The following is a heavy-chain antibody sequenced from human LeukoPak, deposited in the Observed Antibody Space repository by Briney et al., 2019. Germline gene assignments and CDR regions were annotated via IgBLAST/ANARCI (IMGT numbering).Heavy chain of an antibody. D-gene: IGHD3-3*01. Sequence: TGGSLRLSCAAPGFTFSSYWMHWVRHAPGKGLVWLSRINSDGRSTNYADSVKDQFTISRDNAKNTLYLQMNGMRAGDTAVYYCATSRAFDYWGQGTLVTVST. CDR1: GFTFSSYW. CDR2: INSDGRST. J-gene: IGHJ4*02. V-gene: IGHV3-74*01. CDR3: ATSRAFDY.